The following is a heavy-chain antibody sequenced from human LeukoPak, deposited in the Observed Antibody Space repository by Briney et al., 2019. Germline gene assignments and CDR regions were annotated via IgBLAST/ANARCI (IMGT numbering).Heavy chain of an antibody. D-gene: IGHD3-22*01. CDR3: ARGHGTNYYDSSGYFS. Sequence: GGSLRLPCAASGFTLSTYWMHWVRQAPGKGLVWVSRINSDGSVTNYAESVRGRFTVSRDNAKTTLYLQMNSLRDEDTAVYYCARGHGTNYYDSSGYFSWGQGTLVTVSS. V-gene: IGHV3-74*01. CDR2: INSDGSVT. J-gene: IGHJ4*02. CDR1: GFTLSTYW.